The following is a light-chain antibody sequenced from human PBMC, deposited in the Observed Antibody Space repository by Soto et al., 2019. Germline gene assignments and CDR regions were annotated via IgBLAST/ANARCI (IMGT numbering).Light chain of an antibody. CDR3: QQYGSSLYT. J-gene: IGKJ2*01. Sequence: EIVLTQSPGTLSLSPGERATLSCRASQSVSSRSLAWYQQKPGQAPRLLIYDTSSRATGIPDRFSGSGSGTDFTLTISRLEPEDFAVYYCQQYGSSLYTFGQGTKLEIK. CDR2: DTS. CDR1: QSVSSRS. V-gene: IGKV3-20*01.